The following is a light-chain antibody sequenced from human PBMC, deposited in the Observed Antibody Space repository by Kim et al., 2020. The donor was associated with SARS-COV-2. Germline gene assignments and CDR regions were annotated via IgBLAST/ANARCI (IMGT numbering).Light chain of an antibody. Sequence: SQGERATLLCRASQSVSGNFLAWYQQKPGQAPRLLIYSASSRATGIPDRFSGSGSGTDFTLSISRLEPEDFAVYYCQQYGSSPPYTFGQGTKLEI. CDR3: QQYGSSPPYT. V-gene: IGKV3-20*01. J-gene: IGKJ2*01. CDR1: QSVSGNF. CDR2: SAS.